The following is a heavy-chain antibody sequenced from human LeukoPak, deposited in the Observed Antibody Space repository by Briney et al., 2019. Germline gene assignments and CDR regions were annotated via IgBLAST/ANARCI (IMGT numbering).Heavy chain of an antibody. J-gene: IGHJ4*02. D-gene: IGHD3-10*01. CDR2: SSSSGSTM. Sequence: GGSLRLSCTASGFTFSNYGMNWVRQAPGKGLEWVSYSSSSGSTMYYADSVKGRFTISRDNAKNTLYLQMNSLRAEDTAVYYCAREAIGGSGSYYNHYFDYWGQGTLVTVSS. CDR3: AREAIGGSGSYYNHYFDY. CDR1: GFTFSNYG. V-gene: IGHV3-48*04.